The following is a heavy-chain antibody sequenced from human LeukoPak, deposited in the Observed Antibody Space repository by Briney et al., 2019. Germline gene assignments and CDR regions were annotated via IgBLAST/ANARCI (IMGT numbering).Heavy chain of an antibody. CDR1: GFTFSSYG. D-gene: IGHD3-22*01. J-gene: IGHJ3*02. Sequence: GGSLRLSCAASGFTFSSYGMHWVRQAPGKGLEWVAFIRYDGSNKYYADSVKGRFTISGDNSKNTLYLQMNSLRAEDTAVYYCAKEMRYYDSSGYPPDAFDIWGQGTMVTVSS. CDR2: IRYDGSNK. V-gene: IGHV3-30*02. CDR3: AKEMRYYDSSGYPPDAFDI.